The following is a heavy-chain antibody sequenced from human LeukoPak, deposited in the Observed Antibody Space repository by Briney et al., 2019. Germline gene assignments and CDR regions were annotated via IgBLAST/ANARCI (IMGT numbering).Heavy chain of an antibody. CDR2: ISSSGSTV. CDR1: GFTFSSYE. V-gene: IGHV3-48*03. CDR3: ARQYYSYAMDV. Sequence: PGGSLRLSCAASGFTFSSYEMNWVRQAPGKGLEWVSYISSSGSTVYYADSVKGRFTISRDNAKSSLYLQMNSLRAEDMAVYYCARQYYSYAMDVWGQGTTVTVS. J-gene: IGHJ6*02.